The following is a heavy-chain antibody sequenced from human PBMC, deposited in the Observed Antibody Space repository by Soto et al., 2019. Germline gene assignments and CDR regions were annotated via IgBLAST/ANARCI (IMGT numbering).Heavy chain of an antibody. V-gene: IGHV3-15*01. J-gene: IGHJ5*02. CDR3: TWDLEASDP. CDR2: IRSNTDGGTT. Sequence: GGSLRLSCAASGFTFSNAWMSWVRQAPGKGLEWVGRIRSNTDGGTTDYAAPVKGRFTILRDDSKDTLYLQMNSLKTEDTAVYYCTWDLEASDPWGQGTLVTVSS. CDR1: GFTFSNAW. D-gene: IGHD1-26*01.